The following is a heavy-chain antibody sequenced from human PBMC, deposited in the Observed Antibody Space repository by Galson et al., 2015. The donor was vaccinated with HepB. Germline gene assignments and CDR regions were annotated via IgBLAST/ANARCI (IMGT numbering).Heavy chain of an antibody. Sequence: SVKVSCKASGGTFSNYIISWARQAPGQGLEWMGKIIPLFGVSNYAQDFQDRVTITADKSTNITDMEMHSLTSGDTAVYFCVINYFDTSGYFDFWGQGTLVTVSS. CDR1: GGTFSNYI. CDR2: IIPLFGVS. J-gene: IGHJ4*02. V-gene: IGHV1-69*02. D-gene: IGHD3-22*01. CDR3: VINYFDTSGYFDF.